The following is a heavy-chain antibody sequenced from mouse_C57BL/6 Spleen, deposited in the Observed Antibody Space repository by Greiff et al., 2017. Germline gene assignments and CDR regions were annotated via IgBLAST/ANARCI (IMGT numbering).Heavy chain of an antibody. CDR1: GFTFSSYA. D-gene: IGHD1-1*01. Sequence: EVQLQESGEGLVKPGGSLKLSCAASGFTFSSYAMSWVRQTPEKRLEWVAYISSGGDYIYYADTVKGRFTISRDNARNTLYLQMSRLKSVDTAMYYCTRDPTTVPFDYWGPGTTLTVSS. J-gene: IGHJ2*01. CDR3: TRDPTTVPFDY. CDR2: ISSGGDYI. V-gene: IGHV5-9-1*02.